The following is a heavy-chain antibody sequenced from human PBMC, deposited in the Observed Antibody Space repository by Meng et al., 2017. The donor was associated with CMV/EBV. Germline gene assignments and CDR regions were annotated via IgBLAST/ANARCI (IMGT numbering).Heavy chain of an antibody. Sequence: VQLQEPAPGLVKPSPNLPLTCTVSGVSISSGYYYWGLIRQPPGTCLEWIGYFYYSGSTYYNPSLKSRVTISVDTSKNQFSLKLSSVNAADTAVYYCARDNRRGGVDYWGQGTLVTVSS. CDR2: FYYSGST. CDR1: GVSISSGYYY. J-gene: IGHJ4*02. D-gene: IGHD3-3*01. CDR3: ARDNRRGGVDY. V-gene: IGHV4-30-4*08.